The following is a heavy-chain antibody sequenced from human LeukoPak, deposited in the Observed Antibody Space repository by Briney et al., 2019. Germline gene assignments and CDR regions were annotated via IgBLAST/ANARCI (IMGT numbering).Heavy chain of an antibody. Sequence: GGSLRLSCAASGFTFSSYGMRWVRQAPGKGLEWVAVISYDGSNKYYADSVKGRFTISRDNSKNTLYLQMNSLRAEDTAVYYCANFDTFDPWGQGTLVTVSS. CDR3: ANFDTFDP. V-gene: IGHV3-30*18. CDR1: GFTFSSYG. CDR2: ISYDGSNK. J-gene: IGHJ5*02.